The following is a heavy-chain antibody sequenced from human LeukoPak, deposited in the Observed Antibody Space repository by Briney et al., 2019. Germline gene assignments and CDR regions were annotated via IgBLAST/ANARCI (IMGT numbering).Heavy chain of an antibody. J-gene: IGHJ5*02. CDR3: ARVHLGPKGDWFDP. CDR1: GFTVSSNY. Sequence: PGGSLRLSCAASGFTVSSNYMSWVRQAPGKGLEWVSVIYSGGSTYYADSVKGRFTISRDNSKNTLYLQMNSLRAEDTAVYYCARVHLGPKGDWFDPWGQGTLVTVSS. CDR2: IYSGGST. D-gene: IGHD1-26*01. V-gene: IGHV3-53*01.